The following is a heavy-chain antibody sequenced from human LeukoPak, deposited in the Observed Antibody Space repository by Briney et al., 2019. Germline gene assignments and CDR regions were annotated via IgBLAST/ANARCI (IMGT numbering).Heavy chain of an antibody. V-gene: IGHV3-23*01. CDR1: GFTFSSYA. Sequence: GGSLRLSCAASGFTFSSYAMSWVRQAPGKGMEWVSAISGRGGSTYYADSVKGRFTISRDNSKNTLYLQMNSLRAEDTAVYYCAKGGDSSSWYFPDYYYYYYMDVWGKGTTVTVSS. CDR2: ISGRGGST. D-gene: IGHD6-13*01. J-gene: IGHJ6*03. CDR3: AKGGDSSSWYFPDYYYYYYMDV.